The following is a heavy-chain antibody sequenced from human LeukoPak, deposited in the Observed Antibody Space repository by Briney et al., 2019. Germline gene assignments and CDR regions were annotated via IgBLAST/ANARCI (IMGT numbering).Heavy chain of an antibody. Sequence: GSLRLSCAASGFTFSSYSMNWVRQAPGKGLEWVSYISSSSSTIYYADSVKGRFTISRDNAKNSLYLQMNSLRAEDTAVYYCARPPYYYDSSGPDAIDAFDIWGQGTMVTVSS. CDR1: GFTFSSYS. D-gene: IGHD3-22*01. V-gene: IGHV3-48*04. J-gene: IGHJ3*02. CDR2: ISSSSSTI. CDR3: ARPPYYYDSSGPDAIDAFDI.